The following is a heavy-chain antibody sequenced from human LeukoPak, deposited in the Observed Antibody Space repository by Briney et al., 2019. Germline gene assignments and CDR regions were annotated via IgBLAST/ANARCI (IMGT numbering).Heavy chain of an antibody. J-gene: IGHJ4*02. CDR3: TKLKEYCSTSSCSLYYFDS. CDR1: GFTFSNYA. V-gene: IGHV3-23*01. Sequence: GGSLRLSCAASGFTFSNYAMSWVRQAPGKGLEWVSTISAYSGSTLYADSVKGRFTISRDISKNTLYLQMSSLRAEDTAVYYCTKLKEYCSTSSCSLYYFDSWGQGTLVTVSS. CDR2: ISAYSGST. D-gene: IGHD2-2*01.